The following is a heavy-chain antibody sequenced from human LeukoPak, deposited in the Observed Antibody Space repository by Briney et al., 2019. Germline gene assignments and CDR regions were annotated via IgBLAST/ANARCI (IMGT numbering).Heavy chain of an antibody. CDR1: GFTFSSYW. J-gene: IGHJ3*02. D-gene: IGHD4-17*01. CDR2: INSDGSST. CDR3: AKALLGDYGDYVGSAFDI. Sequence: PGGSLRLSCAASGFTFSSYWMHWVRQAPGKGLVWVSRINSDGSSTSYADSVKGRFTISRDNAKNTLYLQMNSLRAEDTAVYYCAKALLGDYGDYVGSAFDIWGQGTMVTVSS. V-gene: IGHV3-74*01.